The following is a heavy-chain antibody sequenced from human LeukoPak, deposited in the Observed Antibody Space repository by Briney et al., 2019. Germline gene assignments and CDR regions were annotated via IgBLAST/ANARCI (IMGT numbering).Heavy chain of an antibody. V-gene: IGHV4-61*02. CDR3: ARRQDGHDY. CDR2: IYTTGST. J-gene: IGHJ4*02. CDR1: GVSIANTFYY. Sequence: SETLSLTCIVSGVSIANTFYYWNWLRQPAGKGLEWIGRIYTTGSTDYNLSLKSRVTISLDTARNQFSLKLSSVNAAATAVYYCARRQDGHDYWGQGTLVTVSS.